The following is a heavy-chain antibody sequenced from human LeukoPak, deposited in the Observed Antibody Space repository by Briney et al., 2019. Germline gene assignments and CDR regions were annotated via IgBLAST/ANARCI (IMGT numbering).Heavy chain of an antibody. J-gene: IGHJ4*02. CDR3: ARGVPYSSSWYTY. Sequence: PSETLSLTCTVSGGSISSSSYYWGWIRQPPGKGLEWIGSIYYSGSTYYNPSLKSRVTISVDTSKNQFSLKLSSVTAADTAVYYCARGVPYSSSWYTYWGQGTLVTVSS. CDR2: IYYSGST. CDR1: GGSISSSSYY. V-gene: IGHV4-39*01. D-gene: IGHD6-13*01.